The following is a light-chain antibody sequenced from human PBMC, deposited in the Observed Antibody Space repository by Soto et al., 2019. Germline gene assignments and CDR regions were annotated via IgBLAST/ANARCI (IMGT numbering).Light chain of an antibody. J-gene: IGKJ1*01. CDR3: QQYNNWPPWT. V-gene: IGKV3-20*01. CDR1: QSVRSSY. Sequence: EIALTQSPGTLSLSPGERATLSCRASQSVRSSYLAWYQQKPGQAPRLLIYGASTRASGIPDRFSGSGSGTDFTLTISRLEPEDFAVYYCQQYNNWPPWTFGQGTKVDIK. CDR2: GAS.